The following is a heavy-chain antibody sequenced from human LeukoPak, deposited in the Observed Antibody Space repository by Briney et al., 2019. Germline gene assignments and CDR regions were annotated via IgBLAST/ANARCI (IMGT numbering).Heavy chain of an antibody. J-gene: IGHJ4*02. CDR2: IRYDGSNK. Sequence: GGSLRLSCAASGFTFSSYGMHWVRQAPGKGLEGVAFIRYDGSNKYYADSVKGRFTISRDNSKNTLYLQMNSLRAEDTAVYYCAKDLRRARYFDYWGQGTLVTVSS. V-gene: IGHV3-30*02. CDR3: AKDLRRARYFDY. CDR1: GFTFSSYG.